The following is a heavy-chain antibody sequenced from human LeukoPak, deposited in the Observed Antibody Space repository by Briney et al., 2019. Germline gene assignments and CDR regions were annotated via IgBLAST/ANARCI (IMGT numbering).Heavy chain of an antibody. J-gene: IGHJ4*02. D-gene: IGHD3-22*01. Sequence: GGSLRLSCVASGFTFKDYGMHWVRQAPGKGLEWVAVISYDGSNKYYADSVKGRFTISRDNSKNTLYLQMNSLRAEDTAVYYCAKDHYYYDSSGNVYFDYWGQGTLVTVSS. CDR3: AKDHYYYDSSGNVYFDY. CDR2: ISYDGSNK. CDR1: GFTFKDYG. V-gene: IGHV3-30*18.